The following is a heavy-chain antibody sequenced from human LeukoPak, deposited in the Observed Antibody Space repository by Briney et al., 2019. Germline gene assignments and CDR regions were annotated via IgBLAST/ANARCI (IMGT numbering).Heavy chain of an antibody. J-gene: IGHJ4*02. CDR3: VRGSDTSGFYPTRRFDY. CDR2: ISGNSGRT. V-gene: IGHV3-23*01. Sequence: PGGSLRLSCAASGFTFSNYWMTWVRQAPGKGLEWVSAISGNSGRTYYADSVKGRFTISRDNSKNTLYVQMNSLRAEDTAVYYCVRGSDTSGFYPTRRFDYWGQGILATVSA. CDR1: GFTFSNYW. D-gene: IGHD3-22*01.